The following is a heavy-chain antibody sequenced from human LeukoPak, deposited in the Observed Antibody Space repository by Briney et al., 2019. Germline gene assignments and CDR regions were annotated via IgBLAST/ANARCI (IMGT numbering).Heavy chain of an antibody. J-gene: IGHJ6*02. CDR3: ARGNYYYYYAMDV. CDR2: INTGGGT. CDR1: GFTFSTYT. V-gene: IGHV3-23*01. Sequence: PGGSLRLSCAASGFTFSTYTMSWVRQAPGKGLEWVSAINTGGGTSSADSVKGRFTISRDNSESTLYLQMSGLRAEDTAVYYCARGNYYYYYAMDVWGQGTTVTVSS.